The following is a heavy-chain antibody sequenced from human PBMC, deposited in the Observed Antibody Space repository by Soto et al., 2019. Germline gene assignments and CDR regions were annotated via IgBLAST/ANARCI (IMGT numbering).Heavy chain of an antibody. V-gene: IGHV4-31*03. D-gene: IGHD2-2*01. CDR1: GGSISSGGYY. CDR3: ARVREHCSSTSCDLVGKPHYFDY. Sequence: SETLSLTCTVSGGSISSGGYYWSWIRQHPGKGLEWIGYVYYSGSTYYNPSLKSRVTISVDTSKNQFSLKLSSVTAADTAVYYGARVREHCSSTSCDLVGKPHYFDYWGQGTLVTVSS. CDR2: VYYSGST. J-gene: IGHJ4*02.